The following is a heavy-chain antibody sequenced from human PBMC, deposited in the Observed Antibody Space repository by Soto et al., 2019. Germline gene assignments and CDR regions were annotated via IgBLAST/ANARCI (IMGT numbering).Heavy chain of an antibody. CDR3: TRGGDPYKTGH. D-gene: IGHD2-21*01. CDR2: IHYSGST. CDR1: GGSISSYY. Sequence: PSETLSLTCTLSGGSISSYYWSWIRQPPGKGLEWIGFIHYSGSTNYNPSLKGRVTMSVDTSKNQFSLKLTSVNTADTAIYYCTRGGDPYKTGHWGQGTLVTVSS. V-gene: IGHV4-59*01. J-gene: IGHJ4*02.